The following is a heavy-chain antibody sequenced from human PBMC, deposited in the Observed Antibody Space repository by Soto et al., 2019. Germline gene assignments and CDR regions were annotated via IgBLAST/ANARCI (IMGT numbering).Heavy chain of an antibody. V-gene: IGHV3-72*01. D-gene: IGHD1-26*01. CDR2: TRNKANSYTT. Sequence: GGSLRLSCAASGFTFSDHYMDWVRQAPGKGLEWGGRTRNKANSYTTEYAASVKGRFTISRDDSKNSLYLQMNSLKTEDTAVYYCASGSYYEFDYWGQGTLVTVSS. J-gene: IGHJ4*02. CDR1: GFTFSDHY. CDR3: ASGSYYEFDY.